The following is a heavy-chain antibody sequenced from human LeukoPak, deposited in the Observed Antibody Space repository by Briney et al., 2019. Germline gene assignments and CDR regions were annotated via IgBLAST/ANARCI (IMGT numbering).Heavy chain of an antibody. J-gene: IGHJ5*01. Sequence: GGSLRLSCAASGFMFDGYVMHWVRQAPGKGLEWVSLISGDGARIYYANSVRGRFTISRDNSENSLYLQMNRLRTEDTALYYCARESDSSGWYDSWGQGTLVTVSS. D-gene: IGHD3-22*01. CDR2: ISGDGARI. CDR1: GFMFDGYV. V-gene: IGHV3-43*02. CDR3: ARESDSSGWYDS.